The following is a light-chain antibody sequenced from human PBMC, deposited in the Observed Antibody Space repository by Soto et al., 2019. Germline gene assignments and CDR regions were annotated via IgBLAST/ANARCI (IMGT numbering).Light chain of an antibody. CDR2: DVS. CDR3: SSYTSSSTPVV. J-gene: IGLJ2*01. Sequence: QSALTQPVSVSGSPGQAITISRTGTSSDVGGYNYVSWYQQHPGKAPKLMIYDVSNRPSGVSNRFSGSKSGNTASLTISGLQAEDQADYYCSSYTSSSTPVVFGGGTKLTVL. CDR1: SSDVGGYNY. V-gene: IGLV2-14*01.